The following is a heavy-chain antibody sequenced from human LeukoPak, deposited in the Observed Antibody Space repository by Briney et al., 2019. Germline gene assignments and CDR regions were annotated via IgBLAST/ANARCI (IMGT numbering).Heavy chain of an antibody. CDR1: GYTSTGYY. D-gene: IGHD3-22*01. J-gene: IGHJ4*02. Sequence: ASVKVSCKASGYTSTGYYMHWVRQAPGQGREWMGWINPNSGRTNYAQKFQGRVTMTGDTSISTAYMELTRLTSDDTAVYYCARGTYYDSSAYSGVRLFDYWGQGTLVTVSS. CDR2: INPNSGRT. CDR3: ARGTYYDSSAYSGVRLFDY. V-gene: IGHV1-2*02.